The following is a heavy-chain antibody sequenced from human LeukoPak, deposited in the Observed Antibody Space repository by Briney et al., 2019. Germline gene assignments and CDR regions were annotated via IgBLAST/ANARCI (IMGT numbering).Heavy chain of an antibody. J-gene: IGHJ4*02. D-gene: IGHD3-3*01. CDR1: GASISSSSYY. CDR2: IYYSGST. CDR3: ASTYSDFWSGYFVQY. V-gene: IGHV4-39*01. Sequence: PSETLSLTCTVSGASISSSSYYWDCIRQPPGKGLEWIGSIYYSGSTYYNPSLESRVTISADTSKNQFSLQLSSVTAADTAVYYCASTYSDFWSGYFVQYWGQGTLVTVSS.